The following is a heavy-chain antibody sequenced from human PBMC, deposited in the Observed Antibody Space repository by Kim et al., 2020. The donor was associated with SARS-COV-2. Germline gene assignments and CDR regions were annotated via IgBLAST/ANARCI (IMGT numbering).Heavy chain of an antibody. Sequence: SETLSLTCTVSGGSISSSSYYWGWIRQPPGKGLEWIGSIYYSGSTYYNPSLKSRVTISVDTSKNQFSLKLSSVTAADTAVYYCARLDPTPVVVVAATRDWFDPWGQGTLVTVSS. CDR2: IYYSGST. CDR3: ARLDPTPVVVVAATRDWFDP. D-gene: IGHD2-15*01. V-gene: IGHV4-39*01. CDR1: GGSISSSSYY. J-gene: IGHJ5*02.